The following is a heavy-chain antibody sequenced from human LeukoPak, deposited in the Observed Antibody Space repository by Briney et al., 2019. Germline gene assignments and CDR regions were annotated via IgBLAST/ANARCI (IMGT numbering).Heavy chain of an antibody. CDR3: ATALYSSTLFDY. D-gene: IGHD6-13*01. V-gene: IGHV1-2*02. Sequence: ASVKVSCKASGYTFTGYYMHWVRQAPGQGLEWMGWINPNSGGTNYAQKFQGRVTMTRDTSISTAYMELSRLRSDDTAVYYCATALYSSTLFDYWGQGTLVTVSS. CDR2: INPNSGGT. J-gene: IGHJ4*02. CDR1: GYTFTGYY.